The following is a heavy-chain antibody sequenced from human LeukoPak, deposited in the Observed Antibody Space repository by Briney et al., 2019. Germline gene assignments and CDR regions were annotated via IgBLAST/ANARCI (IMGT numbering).Heavy chain of an antibody. CDR3: ARSGSTGTWVAFDY. Sequence: PGRSLRPSCAASGFTFSSYAMHWVRQAPGKGLEWVAVISYDGSNKYYADSVKGRFTISRDNSKNTLYLQMNSLRAEDTAVYYCARSGSTGTWVAFDYWGQGTLVTVSS. CDR1: GFTFSSYA. CDR2: ISYDGSNK. D-gene: IGHD4-17*01. J-gene: IGHJ4*02. V-gene: IGHV3-30*04.